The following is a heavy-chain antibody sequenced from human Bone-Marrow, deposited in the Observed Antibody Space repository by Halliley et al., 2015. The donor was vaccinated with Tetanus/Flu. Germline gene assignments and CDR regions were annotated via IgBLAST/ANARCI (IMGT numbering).Heavy chain of an antibody. J-gene: IGHJ6*02. CDR1: GFTFDNYA. CDR3: AIKGGVASLYMNTKAV. D-gene: IGHD3-16*01. CDR2: IVGSGSVT. Sequence: SLRLSCAASGFTFDNYALSWVRQAPGKGLEWVSGIVGSGSVTFYADSVKGRFTISRDNSKSTLYLQMYSLRAEDTAVYYCAIKGGVASLYMNTKAVWGQGTTVTVSS. V-gene: IGHV3-23*01.